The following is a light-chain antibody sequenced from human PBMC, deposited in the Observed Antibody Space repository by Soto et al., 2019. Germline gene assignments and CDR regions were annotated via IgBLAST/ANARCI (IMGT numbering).Light chain of an antibody. J-gene: IGKJ2*01. CDR2: GAS. CDR3: QQYGSAPYT. CDR1: QSVSRKY. Sequence: EIVLTQSPGTLSLSPGERATLSCRASQSVSRKYLAWYQQRPGQAPRLVIYGASNRAGGIPDRFSGGGSGTDFTLTINRLEPEDFTVFYCQQYGSAPYTFGQGTKLEIK. V-gene: IGKV3-20*01.